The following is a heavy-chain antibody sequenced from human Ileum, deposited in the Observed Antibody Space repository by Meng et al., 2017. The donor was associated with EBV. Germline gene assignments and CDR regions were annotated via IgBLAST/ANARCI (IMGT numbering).Heavy chain of an antibody. CDR3: AREEGGRFDS. CDR1: EYKFHDYT. J-gene: IGHJ4*02. Sequence: LATPRDYIEKPWASEEISCNASEYKFHDYTNQWPRPAPGQKLELLGWINPGLGSTYDSKTIRGRLTITMDTSASTVYMRLTSLTSEDTAVYYCAREEGGRFDSWGQGTLVTVSS. D-gene: IGHD2-15*01. V-gene: IGHV1-3*01. CDR2: INPGLGST.